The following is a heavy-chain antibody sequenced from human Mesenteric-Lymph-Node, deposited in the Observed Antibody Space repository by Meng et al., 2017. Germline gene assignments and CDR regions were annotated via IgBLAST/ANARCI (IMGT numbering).Heavy chain of an antibody. CDR3: GRDQGRELINH. CDR1: GYSISSDIW. D-gene: IGHD1-7*01. Sequence: QVPRQESGPGLWKPSGTLSLTCTVSGYSISSDIWWSWVRQPPGKGLEWIGEVYHRGDTNYNPSLKSRVDISVDKSKNQFYLSLFSVTAADTAVYYCGRDQGRELINHWGQGTLVTVSS. J-gene: IGHJ4*02. V-gene: IGHV4-4*02. CDR2: VYHRGDT.